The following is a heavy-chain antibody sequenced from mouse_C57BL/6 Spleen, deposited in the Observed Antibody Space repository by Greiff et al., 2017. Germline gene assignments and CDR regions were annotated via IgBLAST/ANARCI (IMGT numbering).Heavy chain of an antibody. V-gene: IGHV1-69*01. J-gene: IGHJ4*01. CDR3: ARSDYYGSRDAMDY. Sequence: QVHVKQPGAELVMPGASVKLSCKASGYTFTSYWMHWVKQRPGQGLEWIGEIDPSDSYTNYNQKFKGKSTLTVDKSSSTAYMQLSSLTSEDSAVYYCARSDYYGSRDAMDYWGQGTSVTVSS. D-gene: IGHD1-1*01. CDR1: GYTFTSYW. CDR2: IDPSDSYT.